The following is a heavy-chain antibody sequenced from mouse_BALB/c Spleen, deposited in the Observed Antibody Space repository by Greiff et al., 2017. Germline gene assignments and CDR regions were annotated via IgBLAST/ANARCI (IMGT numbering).Heavy chain of an antibody. V-gene: IGHV3-6*02. CDR2: ISYDGSN. D-gene: IGHD2-14*01. CDR1: GFSITSGYY. Sequence: DVQLQESGPGLVKPSQSLSLTCSVTGFSITSGYYWNWIRQFPGNKLEWMGYISYDGSNNYNPSLKNRISITRDTSKNQFFLKLNSVTTEDTATYYCARRYYRAWFAYWGQGTLVTVSA. CDR3: ARRYYRAWFAY. J-gene: IGHJ3*01.